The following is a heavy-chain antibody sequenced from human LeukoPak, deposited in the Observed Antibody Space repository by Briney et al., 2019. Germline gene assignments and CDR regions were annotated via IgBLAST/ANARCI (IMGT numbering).Heavy chain of an antibody. CDR2: IYWDDDK. D-gene: IGHD3-3*01. J-gene: IGHJ4*02. CDR1: DFSVTTSGVG. Sequence: SGPTLVKPTQTRMLTCSFSDFSVTTSGVGVAWIRQPPGKALEWLGIIYWDDDKAYSPFLKSRLTITKDTSKNQVVLTMTNMDTVDTATYYCAHSTWGAYYMTFRYWGQGILVTVSS. V-gene: IGHV2-5*02. CDR3: AHSTWGAYYMTFRY.